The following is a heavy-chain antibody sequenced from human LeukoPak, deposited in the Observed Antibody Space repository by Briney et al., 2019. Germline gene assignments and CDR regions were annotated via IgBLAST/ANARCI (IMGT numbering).Heavy chain of an antibody. CDR2: MQSTGVS. Sequence: PSETLSLTCRVSGDSISTYHWNWIRTSPGRELEWIAYMQSTGVSKYNPYPESRLIMVVEMSRKQVVLNLSSVTGADTAVYYCSRGKRHSYGRSFEHWGQGILVTVSS. D-gene: IGHD5-18*01. CDR3: SRGKRHSYGRSFEH. V-gene: IGHV4-59*01. CDR1: GDSISTYH. J-gene: IGHJ4*01.